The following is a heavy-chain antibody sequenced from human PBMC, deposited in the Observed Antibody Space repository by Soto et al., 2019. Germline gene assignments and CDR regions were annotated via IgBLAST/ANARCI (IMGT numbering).Heavy chain of an antibody. CDR1: GFTFVNYP. CDR3: AKDLDSAADYLRNNAP. Sequence: EVQLLESGGGLVQPGGSLRLSCAASGFTFVNYPMNWVRQAPGKGLEWVSLVSVTGDYTYYADSVKGRFTISRDNSKNTLYLQMNNLNAEDTAIYYCAKDLDSAADYLRNNAPWGLGTLVTVSS. V-gene: IGHV3-23*01. J-gene: IGHJ5*02. D-gene: IGHD4-17*01. CDR2: VSVTGDYT.